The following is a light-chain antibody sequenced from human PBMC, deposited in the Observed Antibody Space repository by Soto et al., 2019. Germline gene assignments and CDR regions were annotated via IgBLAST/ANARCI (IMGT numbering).Light chain of an antibody. Sequence: EIVLKQSPCTLSLSPGEKATLSCRASQSVSSSNLAWYQQKPGQAPGLLIYGASSRATGIPDRFSGSGSGTEFTLTISRLEPEDFAVYYCQQYGRLPXTFGQGKRLEIK. CDR3: QQYGRLPXT. J-gene: IGKJ5*01. CDR1: QSVSSSN. CDR2: GAS. V-gene: IGKV3-20*01.